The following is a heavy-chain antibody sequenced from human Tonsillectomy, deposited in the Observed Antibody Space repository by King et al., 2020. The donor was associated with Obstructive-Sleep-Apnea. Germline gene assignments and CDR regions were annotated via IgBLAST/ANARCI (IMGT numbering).Heavy chain of an antibody. Sequence: QLQESGPGLVNPSETLYLSCIVSGTSISSNSDYWGWIRQPPGKGLEWIGNIYYSGGTYYNPSLKSIVTISLDTSKSQFSLGLSSVTAADTAVYYCARAVAVAGSFDPWGRGTLVSVSS. J-gene: IGHJ5*02. D-gene: IGHD6-19*01. CDR1: GTSISSNSDY. CDR2: IYYSGGT. CDR3: ARAVAVAGSFDP. V-gene: IGHV4-39*07.